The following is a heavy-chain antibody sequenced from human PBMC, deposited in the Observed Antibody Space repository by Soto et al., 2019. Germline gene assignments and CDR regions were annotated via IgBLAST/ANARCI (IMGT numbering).Heavy chain of an antibody. CDR3: AREVTGTPINWFDP. CDR1: GGTFSSYT. J-gene: IGHJ5*02. V-gene: IGHV1-69*04. Sequence: SVKVSCKASGGTFSSYTISWVRQAPGQGLEWMGRIIPILGIANYAQKFQGRVTITADKSTSTAYMELSSLRSEDTAVYYCAREVTGTPINWFDPWGQGTRVTVSS. D-gene: IGHD1-7*01. CDR2: IIPILGIA.